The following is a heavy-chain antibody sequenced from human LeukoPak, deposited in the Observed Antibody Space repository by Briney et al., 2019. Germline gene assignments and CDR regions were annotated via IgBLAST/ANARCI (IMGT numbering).Heavy chain of an antibody. CDR2: IKQDGSEK. V-gene: IGHV3-7*01. CDR1: GFTFSVYC. Sequence: PGGSLRLSCAASGFTFSVYCMSWVRQAPGKGLEWVANIKQDGSEKYYVDSVKGRFTISRDNAQNSLYLQMNSLRAEDTAVYYCAELGITMIGGVWGKGTTVTISS. J-gene: IGHJ6*04. D-gene: IGHD3-10*02. CDR3: AELGITMIGGV.